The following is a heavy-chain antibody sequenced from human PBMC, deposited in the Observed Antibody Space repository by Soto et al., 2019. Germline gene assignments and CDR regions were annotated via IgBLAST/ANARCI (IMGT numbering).Heavy chain of an antibody. J-gene: IGHJ5*02. CDR2: IYHSGST. CDR3: ASYLRYCSGGSCRNWFDP. Sequence: SETLSLTCAVSGGSISSGCYSWSWIRQPPEKGLEWIGYIYHSGSTYYNPSLKSRVTISVDRSKNQFSLKLSSVTAADTAVYYCASYLRYCSGGSCRNWFDPWGQGTLVTVSS. V-gene: IGHV4-30-2*01. CDR1: GGSISSGCYS. D-gene: IGHD2-15*01.